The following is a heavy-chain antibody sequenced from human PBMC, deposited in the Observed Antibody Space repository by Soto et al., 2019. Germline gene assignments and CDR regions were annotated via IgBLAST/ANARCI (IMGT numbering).Heavy chain of an antibody. J-gene: IGHJ6*02. D-gene: IGHD3-10*01. CDR3: ARVRGGELYDGMDV. CDR2: INPSGGST. V-gene: IGHV1-46*01. Sequence: QVQLVQSGAEVKKPGASAKVSCKASGYTFTSYYIHCVRQAPGQGLEWMGVINPSGGSTSYAQKFQGRVTMTRDTSTSTVYMELSSLRSEDTAVYYCARVRGGELYDGMDVWGQGTTVTVSS. CDR1: GYTFTSYY.